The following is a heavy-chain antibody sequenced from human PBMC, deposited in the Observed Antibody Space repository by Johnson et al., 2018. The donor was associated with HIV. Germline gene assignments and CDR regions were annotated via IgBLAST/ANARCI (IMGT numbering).Heavy chain of an antibody. CDR2: ISYDGSNK. Sequence: QVQLVESGGGVVQPGRSLRLSCAVSGFTFSSYGMHWVRRAPGKGLEWVAVISYDGSNKYYADSVKGRFTISRDNSKNTLYLQMNSLRAEDTAVYYCARDGTSRGGAFDIWGQGTMVTVSS. D-gene: IGHD6-13*01. CDR1: GFTFSSYG. V-gene: IGHV3-30*03. J-gene: IGHJ3*02. CDR3: ARDGTSRGGAFDI.